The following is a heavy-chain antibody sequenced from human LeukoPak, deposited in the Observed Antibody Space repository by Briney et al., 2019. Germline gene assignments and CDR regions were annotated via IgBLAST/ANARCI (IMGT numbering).Heavy chain of an antibody. CDR2: ISTSSTYI. Sequence: GGSLRLSCAASGFTFSTYSMNWVRQAPGKGLEWVSSISTSSTYIYYADSVKGRFTISRDNAKNSLYLQMNSLRAEDTAVYYCARDRTRYCSGGSCYSYYGMDVWGQGTSVTVSS. D-gene: IGHD2-15*01. J-gene: IGHJ6*02. V-gene: IGHV3-21*01. CDR3: ARDRTRYCSGGSCYSYYGMDV. CDR1: GFTFSTYS.